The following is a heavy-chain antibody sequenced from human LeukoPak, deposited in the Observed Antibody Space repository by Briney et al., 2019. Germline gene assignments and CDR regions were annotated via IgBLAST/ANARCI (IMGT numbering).Heavy chain of an antibody. J-gene: IGHJ2*01. V-gene: IGHV1-8*01. CDR2: MNPNSGNT. D-gene: IGHD3-22*01. CDR3: ARQIVVARGGYWYFDL. Sequence: AASVKVSCKASGYTFTSYDINWVRQATGQGLEWMGWMNPNSGNTGYAQKFQGRVTMTRNTSISTAYMELSSLRSEDTAVYYCARQIVVARGGYWYFDLWGRGTLVTVSS. CDR1: GYTFTSYD.